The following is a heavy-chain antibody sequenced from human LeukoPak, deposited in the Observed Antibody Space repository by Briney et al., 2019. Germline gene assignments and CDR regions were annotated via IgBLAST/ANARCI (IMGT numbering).Heavy chain of an antibody. CDR3: AKDLLLWFGELSYFDY. Sequence: GGSLRLSCAASGFTFSSYAMSWVRQAPGKGLEWVSAISGSGGSTYYADSVKGRFTISRDNSKNTLYLQMNSLRAEDTAVYYCAKDLLLWFGELSYFDYWGQGTLVTVSS. CDR1: GFTFSSYA. CDR2: ISGSGGST. J-gene: IGHJ4*02. D-gene: IGHD3-10*01. V-gene: IGHV3-23*01.